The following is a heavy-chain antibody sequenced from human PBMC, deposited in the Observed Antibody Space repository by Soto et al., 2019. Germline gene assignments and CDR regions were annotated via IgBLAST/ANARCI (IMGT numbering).Heavy chain of an antibody. J-gene: IGHJ4*02. CDR1: AFTFSTYG. CDR3: ANLVSAAGTNY. V-gene: IGHV3-23*01. Sequence: EVQLLESGGGLVQPGGSLRLSCAVSAFTFSTYGMSWVRQAPGKGLEWVSSISGNGAGTYYADSVKGRFTISRDNSKNTLFLQMNSLRAEDTAVYYCANLVSAAGTNYWGQGTLVTVSS. CDR2: ISGNGAGT. D-gene: IGHD6-13*01.